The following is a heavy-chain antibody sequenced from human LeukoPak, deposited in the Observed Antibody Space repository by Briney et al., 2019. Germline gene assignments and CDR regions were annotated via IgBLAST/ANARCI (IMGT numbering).Heavy chain of an antibody. V-gene: IGHV1-69*05. CDR2: IIPIFGTA. CDR1: GGTFSSYA. D-gene: IGHD3-16*02. Sequence: GASVKVSCKASGGTFSSYAISWVRQAPGQGLEWMGGIIPIFGTANYAQKFQGRVTLTTDESTSTAYMELSSLRSEDTAVYYCARAVITFGGVIVYYFDYWGQGTLVTVSS. J-gene: IGHJ4*02. CDR3: ARAVITFGGVIVYYFDY.